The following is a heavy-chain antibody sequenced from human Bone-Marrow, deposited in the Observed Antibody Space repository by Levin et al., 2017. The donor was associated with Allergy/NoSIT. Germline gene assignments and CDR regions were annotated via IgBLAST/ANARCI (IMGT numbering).Heavy chain of an antibody. CDR1: GDSVRSNNFF. V-gene: IGHV4-39*07. Sequence: GSLRLSCSVSGDSVRSNNFFWGWIRQSPGKGLQWIGYVYYSGSTFFAPSLESRVSMSVDTSNNLFSLNLNSVTAADTAVYYCARGRDGYKSHFDYWGQGALVTVSS. CDR3: ARGRDGYKSHFDY. D-gene: IGHD5-24*01. J-gene: IGHJ4*02. CDR2: VYYSGST.